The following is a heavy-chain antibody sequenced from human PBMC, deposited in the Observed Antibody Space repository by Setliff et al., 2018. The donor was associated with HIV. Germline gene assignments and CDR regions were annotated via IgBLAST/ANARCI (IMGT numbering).Heavy chain of an antibody. Sequence: SETLSLTCTVSGGSISSHYWSWIRQPPGKGLEWIGYIYYSGSTNCNPSLKSRVTISVDTSKNQFSLKLSSVTAADTAVYYCARDGPLEGSYRYYYYYMDVWGKGTTVTVSS. CDR2: IYYSGST. V-gene: IGHV4-59*11. CDR3: ARDGPLEGSYRYYYYYMDV. J-gene: IGHJ6*03. D-gene: IGHD3-10*01. CDR1: GGSISSHY.